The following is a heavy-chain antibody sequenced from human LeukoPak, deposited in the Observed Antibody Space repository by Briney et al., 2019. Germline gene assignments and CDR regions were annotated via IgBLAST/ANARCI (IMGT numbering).Heavy chain of an antibody. CDR3: ARVGYCSSASCKTPGGFDY. CDR1: GFTFSTYS. Sequence: PGGSLRLSCAASGFTFSTYSLNWVRQAPGKGLEWVSSISYVSSYIYYSGSVKGRFTISRDNAKNSLYLQMNNLTAEDTAVYYCARVGYCSSASCKTPGGFDYWGQGTLVTVSS. J-gene: IGHJ4*02. CDR2: ISYVSSYI. V-gene: IGHV3-21*06. D-gene: IGHD2-2*01.